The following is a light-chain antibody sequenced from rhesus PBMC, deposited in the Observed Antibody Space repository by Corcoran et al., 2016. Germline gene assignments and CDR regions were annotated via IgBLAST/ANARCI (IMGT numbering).Light chain of an antibody. Sequence: DIQMTQSPSSLSASVGDTVTITCRASQSISSWLAWYQQKPGKAPKLLIYKASPLQSGVPSRFSGSGSGTDFTLTISSLQSEDFATYYCHQYSSSPFTFGPGTKLDIK. CDR3: HQYSSSPFT. CDR2: KAS. CDR1: QSISSW. J-gene: IGKJ3*01. V-gene: IGKV1-22*01.